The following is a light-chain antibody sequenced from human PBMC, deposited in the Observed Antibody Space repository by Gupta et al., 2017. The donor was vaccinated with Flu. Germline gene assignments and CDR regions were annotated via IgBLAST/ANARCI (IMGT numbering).Light chain of an antibody. CDR2: DVT. CDR1: SSDVGRYDF. CDR3: SSFAGTYTWV. J-gene: IGLJ3*02. Sequence: QSALTQPRSVSGSPGQSVAISCTGTSSDVGRYDFVSWFQQHQGKAPQLMIYDVTKRPSGVPDRFSGSKSGNTASLTISGLQADDEADYYCSSFAGTYTWVFGGGTKLTVL. V-gene: IGLV2-11*01.